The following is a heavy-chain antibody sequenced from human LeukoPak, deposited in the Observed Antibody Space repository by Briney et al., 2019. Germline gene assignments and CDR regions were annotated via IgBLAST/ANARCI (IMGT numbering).Heavy chain of an antibody. CDR3: ATLCCGSYYMDV. CDR1: GGTLNSYV. J-gene: IGHJ6*03. D-gene: IGHD2-15*01. V-gene: IGHV1-69*06. CDR2: IIPISGTT. Sequence: ASVKVSCKASGGTLNSYVISWVRQAPGQGLEWMGGIIPISGTTNYAQKFQGRVTITADKSTRTAYMELSSLRSEDTAVYYCATLCCGSYYMDVWGKGTTVTVSS.